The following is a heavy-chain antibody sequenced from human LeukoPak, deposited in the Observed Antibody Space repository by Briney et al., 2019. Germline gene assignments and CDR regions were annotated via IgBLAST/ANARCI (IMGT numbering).Heavy chain of an antibody. Sequence: GGPLSLSGGASGLTLTNNGRLWFRQAPGKGLEWVAFIRYDGNNKLYADSMKGRFTISRDNSKNTLYLHINSLRAEDTAVYYCVKDNPLDYWGQGTLVIVSS. CDR2: IRYDGNNK. CDR1: GLTLTNNG. V-gene: IGHV3-30*02. D-gene: IGHD1-14*01. CDR3: VKDNPLDY. J-gene: IGHJ4*02.